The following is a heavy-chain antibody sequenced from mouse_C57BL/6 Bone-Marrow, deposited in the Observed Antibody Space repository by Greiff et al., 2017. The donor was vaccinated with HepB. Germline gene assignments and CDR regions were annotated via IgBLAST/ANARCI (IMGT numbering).Heavy chain of an antibody. Sequence: VQLQQSGAELARPGASVKMSCKASGYTFTSYTMHWVKQRPGQGLEWIGYINPSSGYTKYNQKFKDKATFTADKSSSTAYMQLSSLTSEDSAVYYCARWAYGNPFDYWGQGTTLTVSS. D-gene: IGHD2-1*01. V-gene: IGHV1-4*01. J-gene: IGHJ2*01. CDR3: ARWAYGNPFDY. CDR2: INPSSGYT. CDR1: GYTFTSYT.